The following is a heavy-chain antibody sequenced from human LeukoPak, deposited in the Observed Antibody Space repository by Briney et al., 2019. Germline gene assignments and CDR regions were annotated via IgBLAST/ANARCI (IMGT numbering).Heavy chain of an antibody. V-gene: IGHV3-30*18. D-gene: IGHD3-22*01. J-gene: IGHJ4*02. CDR3: AKVSGYYDSSGSDYFDY. Sequence: GRSLRLSCAASGFTFSSYGMHWVRQAPGKGLEWVALISYDGSNEYYADSVKGRFTISRDNSKNSLYLQMNSLRAEDTAVYYCAKVSGYYDSSGSDYFDYWGQGTLVTVSS. CDR2: ISYDGSNE. CDR1: GFTFSSYG.